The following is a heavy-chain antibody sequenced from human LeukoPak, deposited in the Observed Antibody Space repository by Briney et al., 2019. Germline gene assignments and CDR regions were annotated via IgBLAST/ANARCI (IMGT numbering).Heavy chain of an antibody. CDR2: ISAYNGNT. J-gene: IGHJ3*02. CDR3: ARIMVYAYDAFDI. Sequence: AAVKVSCKASGYTFTSYGISWVRQAPGQGLEWMGRISAYNGNTNYAQKLQGRVTMTTDTSTSTAYMELRSLRSDDTAVYYCARIMVYAYDAFDIWGQGTMVTVSS. D-gene: IGHD2-8*01. CDR1: GYTFTSYG. V-gene: IGHV1-18*01.